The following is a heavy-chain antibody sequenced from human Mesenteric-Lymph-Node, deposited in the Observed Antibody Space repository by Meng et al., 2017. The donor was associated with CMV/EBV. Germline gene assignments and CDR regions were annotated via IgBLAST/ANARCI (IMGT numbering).Heavy chain of an antibody. D-gene: IGHD3-3*01. CDR3: ARDRRFLGEFDP. CDR1: GDPIINYY. Sequence: GSLRLSCTVSGDPIINYYWSWIRQPPGKGLEWIGYTYYTGSTNYNPSLKSRVTISVDTSKNQFSLKLSSVTAADTAVYYCARDRRFLGEFDPWGQGTLVTVSS. CDR2: TYYTGST. V-gene: IGHV4-59*01. J-gene: IGHJ5*02.